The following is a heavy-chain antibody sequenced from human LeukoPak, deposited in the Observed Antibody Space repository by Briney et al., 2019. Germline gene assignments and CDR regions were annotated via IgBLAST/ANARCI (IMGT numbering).Heavy chain of an antibody. CDR1: GFTFSSYA. CDR3: AKRGVVIRGLLVIGYHQEAYHSDF. J-gene: IGHJ4*02. V-gene: IGHV3-23*01. CDR2: ISGSGGST. Sequence: PGGSLRLSCAASGFTFSSYAMSWVRQAPGKGLEWVSAISGSGGSTYYADSVKGRFTISRDNSKNTLYLQMNNLRAEDTAVYFCAKRGVVIRGLLVIGYHQEAYHSDFWGQGVLVTVSS. D-gene: IGHD3-10*01.